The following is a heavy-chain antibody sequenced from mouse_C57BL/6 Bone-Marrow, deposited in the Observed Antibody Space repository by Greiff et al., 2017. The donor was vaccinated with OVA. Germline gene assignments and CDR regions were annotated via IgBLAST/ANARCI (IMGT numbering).Heavy chain of an antibody. D-gene: IGHD1-1*01. CDR2: IYPGSGNT. CDR1: GYTFTDYY. V-gene: IGHV1-76*01. J-gene: IGHJ3*01. Sequence: QVQLKQSGAELVRPGASVKLSCKASGYTFTDYYINWVKQRPGQGLEWIARIYPGSGNTYYNEKFKGKATLTAEKSSSTAYMQLSSLTSEDSAVYFCARSSIYYYGSSYNWFAYWGQGTLVTVSA. CDR3: ARSSIYYYGSSYNWFAY.